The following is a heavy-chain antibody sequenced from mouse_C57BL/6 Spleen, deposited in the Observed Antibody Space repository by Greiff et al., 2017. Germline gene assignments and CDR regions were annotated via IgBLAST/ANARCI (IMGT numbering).Heavy chain of an antibody. V-gene: IGHV1-76*01. CDR3: ARERCYYGSSYGFDY. J-gene: IGHJ2*01. D-gene: IGHD1-1*01. CDR2: IYPGSGNT. CDR1: GYTFTDYY. Sequence: QVQLQQSGAELVRPGASVKLSCKASGYTFTDYYINWVKQRPGQGLEWISRIYPGSGNTYYNEKFKGKATLTADKSSSPSYMQLSGLTSEDSAVDFCARERCYYGSSYGFDYWGQGTTLTVSS.